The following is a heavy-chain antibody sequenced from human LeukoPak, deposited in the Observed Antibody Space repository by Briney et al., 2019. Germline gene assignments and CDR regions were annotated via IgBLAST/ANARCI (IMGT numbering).Heavy chain of an antibody. V-gene: IGHV4-59*01. D-gene: IGHD6-13*01. CDR2: ISYSGGT. CDR3: ARDTGVATSGRPVGY. CDR1: GGSISSYY. Sequence: SETLSLTCTVSGGSISSYYWSWIRQPPGKGLEWIGYISYSGGTNYNPSLKSRVTISVDTSKNQFSLKLTSVTAADTAVYYCARDTGVATSGRPVGYWGQGTLITVSS. J-gene: IGHJ4*02.